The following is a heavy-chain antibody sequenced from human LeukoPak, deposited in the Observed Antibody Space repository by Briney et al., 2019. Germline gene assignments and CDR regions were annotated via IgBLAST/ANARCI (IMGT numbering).Heavy chain of an antibody. V-gene: IGHV4-59*02. D-gene: IGHD3-10*01. J-gene: IGHJ5*02. CDR1: GGSVSSYY. CDR2: IYYSGST. CDR3: ARDLTVRGVTSWFDP. Sequence: SETLSLTCTVSGGSVSSYYWSWIRQPPGKGLEWIGYIYYSGSTNYNPSLKSRVTISVDTSKNQFSLKLSSVTAADTAVYYCARDLTVRGVTSWFDPWGQGTLVTVSS.